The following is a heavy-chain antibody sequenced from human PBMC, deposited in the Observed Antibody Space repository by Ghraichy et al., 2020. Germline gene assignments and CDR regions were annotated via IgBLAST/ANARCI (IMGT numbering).Heavy chain of an antibody. J-gene: IGHJ3*02. V-gene: IGHV4-39*01. CDR3: AARLSGYFPFDI. CDR1: DDSISINSYY. D-gene: IGHD3-3*01. CDR2: IFYIGTT. Sequence: SETLSLTCSVSDDSISINSYYWGWIRQPPGKGLEWIGSIFYIGTTYYNSSLKSRVTISIDTSKNQFSLRLNSVTASDTAVYYCAARLSGYFPFDIRGQGTMVTVSS.